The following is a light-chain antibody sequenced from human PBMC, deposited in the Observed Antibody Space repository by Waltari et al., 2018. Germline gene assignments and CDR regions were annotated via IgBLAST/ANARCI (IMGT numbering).Light chain of an antibody. Sequence: EIVMTQSPATLSVSPGERATLSCRASQSVSSNLAWYPQKPGQAPRLPIYGASTRAPGIPARFSGSGSGTAFTLTISSMHSEDFAVYYCQQYNTWPPWTFGQGTKVEIK. CDR2: GAS. CDR1: QSVSSN. V-gene: IGKV3-15*01. J-gene: IGKJ1*01. CDR3: QQYNTWPPWT.